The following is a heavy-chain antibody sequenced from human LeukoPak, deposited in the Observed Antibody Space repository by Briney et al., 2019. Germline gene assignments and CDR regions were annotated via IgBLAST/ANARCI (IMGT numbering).Heavy chain of an antibody. J-gene: IGHJ4*02. CDR1: GFTVSSNY. CDR2: IYSGGST. CDR3: ARVTRYDSSGYVDY. D-gene: IGHD3-22*01. Sequence: GGSLRLSCAASGFTVSSNYMSWVRQAPGKGLEWVSVIYSGGSTYYADSVKGRFTISRDNSKNTLYLQMNSLRAEDTAVYYCARVTRYDSSGYVDYWGQGTLVTVSS. V-gene: IGHV3-53*01.